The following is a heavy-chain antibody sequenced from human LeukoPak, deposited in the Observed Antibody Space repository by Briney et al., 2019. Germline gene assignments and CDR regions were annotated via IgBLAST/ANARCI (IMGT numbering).Heavy chain of an antibody. J-gene: IGHJ4*02. CDR1: GGSFSGYY. Sequence: PSETLSLTCAVYGGSFSGYYWSWIRQPPGKGLEWIGEINHSGSTNYNPSLKGRVTISVDTSKNQFSLKLSSVTAADTAVYYCARGRGFGELFTYWGQGTLVTVSS. CDR2: INHSGST. D-gene: IGHD3-10*01. V-gene: IGHV4-34*01. CDR3: ARGRGFGELFTY.